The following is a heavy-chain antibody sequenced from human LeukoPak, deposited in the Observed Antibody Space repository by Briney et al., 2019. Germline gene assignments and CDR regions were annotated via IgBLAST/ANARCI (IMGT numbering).Heavy chain of an antibody. CDR1: EDSASRNSAT. D-gene: IGHD5-12*01. Sequence: QTLSLTCAISEDSASRNSATWNWIRQSPSRGLEWLGRTYYRSKWYNDYAVSVKSRITIDPDTSKNQFSLQLNSVTPEDTAVYYCASLHMGGYDSDGMDVWGQGTTVTVSS. J-gene: IGHJ6*02. CDR3: ASLHMGGYDSDGMDV. V-gene: IGHV6-1*01. CDR2: TYYRSKWYN.